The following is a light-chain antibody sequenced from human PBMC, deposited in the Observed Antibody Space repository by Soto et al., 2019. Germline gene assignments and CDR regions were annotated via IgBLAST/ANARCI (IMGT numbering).Light chain of an antibody. V-gene: IGKV1-5*03. CDR3: QQYEIYPLT. CDR2: GAS. J-gene: IGKJ4*01. CDR1: QKINTW. Sequence: IQMTQSPSTLSASVGDRVTITCRASQKINTWVAWYQQRPGKAPKLLIYGASSLEHGVPSRFGGSRSGTYFTLTISRLQPYDFATYYCQQYEIYPLTFGGGTQVE.